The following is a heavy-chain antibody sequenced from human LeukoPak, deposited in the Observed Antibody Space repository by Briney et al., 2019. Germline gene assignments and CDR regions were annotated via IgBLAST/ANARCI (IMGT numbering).Heavy chain of an antibody. D-gene: IGHD3-16*02. J-gene: IGHJ4*02. CDR3: ATGIALDY. CDR2: IKSKPDGATV. V-gene: IGHV3-15*05. CDR1: GFTFSNAW. Sequence: GGSLRLSCAGYGFTFSNAWMNWVRQAPGQGLEWVARIKSKPDGATVHYAAPVKGRFTISRDNSKNTAWLQMDSLKSEDAAVYYCATGIALDYWGQGVQVTLSS.